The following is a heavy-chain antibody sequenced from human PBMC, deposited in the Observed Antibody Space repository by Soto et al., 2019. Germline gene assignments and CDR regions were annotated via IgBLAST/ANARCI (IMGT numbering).Heavy chain of an antibody. CDR1: GFTFSSYA. Sequence: PGGSLRLCCAASGFTFSSYAMHWVRQAPGKGLEWVAVISDDGSNKYYADSVKGRFTISRDNSKNTLYLQMNSMSAEDTAVYYCARETYYDFWSGPYFGMDVWGPGATVTVSS. V-gene: IGHV3-30*01. CDR3: ARETYYDFWSGPYFGMDV. D-gene: IGHD3-3*01. J-gene: IGHJ6*02. CDR2: ISDDGSNK.